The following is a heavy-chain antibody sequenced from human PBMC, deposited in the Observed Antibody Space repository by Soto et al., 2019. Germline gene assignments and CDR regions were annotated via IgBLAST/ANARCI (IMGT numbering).Heavy chain of an antibody. CDR2: ISSSGSTI. Sequence: GGSLRLSCTASGLTFSDYYMSWIRQAPGKGLEWVSYISSSGSTIYYADSVKGRFTISRDNAKNSLYLQMNSLRAEDTAVYYCARGKTGSTFWYAFDIWGQGTMVTVSS. D-gene: IGHD1-7*01. J-gene: IGHJ3*02. CDR1: GLTFSDYY. V-gene: IGHV3-11*01. CDR3: ARGKTGSTFWYAFDI.